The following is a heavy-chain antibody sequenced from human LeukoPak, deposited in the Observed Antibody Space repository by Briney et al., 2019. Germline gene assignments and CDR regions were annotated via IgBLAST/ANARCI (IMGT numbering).Heavy chain of an antibody. D-gene: IGHD3-10*01. Sequence: ASVKVSCKASGYTFTSYDINWVRQATGQGLEWMGWMNPNSGNTGYAQKFQGRVTMTRNTSISTAYMELSSLRSEDTAVYYCARKPPLSMVRGVKRYYYYMDVWGKGTTVTVSS. J-gene: IGHJ6*03. CDR1: GYTFTSYD. CDR2: MNPNSGNT. V-gene: IGHV1-8*01. CDR3: ARKPPLSMVRGVKRYYYYMDV.